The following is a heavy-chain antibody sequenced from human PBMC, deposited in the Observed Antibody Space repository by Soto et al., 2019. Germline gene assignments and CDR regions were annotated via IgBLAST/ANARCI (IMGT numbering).Heavy chain of an antibody. CDR3: ARVSGYYLPDY. Sequence: GASAKACCKDPRYALNNYAMHWVRQAPGQRLEWMGWINAGNGNTKYSQKFQGRVTITRDTSASTAYMELSSLRSEDTAVYYCARVSGYYLPDYWGQGPLLTVSS. CDR1: RYALNNYA. V-gene: IGHV1-3*01. CDR2: INAGNGNT. J-gene: IGHJ4*02. D-gene: IGHD5-12*01.